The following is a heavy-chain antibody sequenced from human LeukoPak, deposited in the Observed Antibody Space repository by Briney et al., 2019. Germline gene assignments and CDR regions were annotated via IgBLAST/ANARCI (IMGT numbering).Heavy chain of an antibody. V-gene: IGHV3-66*02. J-gene: IGHJ4*02. CDR1: GFTVCNNY. D-gene: IGHD3-16*01. CDR2: IYSGDNT. Sequence: GGSLRLSCAASGFTVCNNYMSWVRQAPGKGLEWVSVIYSGDNTYYVESVKGRFTISRDNSKNTLFLQMNRLRAEDTAVYYCAGRRVLDASFDYWGQGTLVTVSS. CDR3: AGRRVLDASFDY.